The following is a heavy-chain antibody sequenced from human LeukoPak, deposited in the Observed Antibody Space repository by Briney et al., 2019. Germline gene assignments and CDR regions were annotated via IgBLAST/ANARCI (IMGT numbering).Heavy chain of an antibody. CDR1: GYTFTSYG. CDR2: ISAYNGNT. Sequence: ASVKVSCKASGYTFTSYGISWVRQAPGQGLEWMGWISAYNGNTNYAQKLQGRVTMTTDTSTSTAYMELRSLRSDDTAVYYCARARGALEWLLTEYYYYYMDVWGKGTTVTVSS. J-gene: IGHJ6*03. D-gene: IGHD3-3*01. V-gene: IGHV1-18*01. CDR3: ARARGALEWLLTEYYYYYMDV.